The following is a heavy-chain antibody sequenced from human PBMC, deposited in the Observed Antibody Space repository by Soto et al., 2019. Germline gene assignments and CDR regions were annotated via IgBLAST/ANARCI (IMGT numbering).Heavy chain of an antibody. J-gene: IGHJ4*02. CDR3: ARTNYYDSSGYYY. Sequence: PSETLSLTCTVSGGSITSYFWSWIRQPAGKGLEWIGRIFDSGSTNYNPSLKSRVTMSVDTSKNQFSLKLSSVTAADTAVYYCARTNYYDSSGYYYWGQGTLVTVSS. D-gene: IGHD3-22*01. CDR2: IFDSGST. CDR1: GGSITSYF. V-gene: IGHV4-4*07.